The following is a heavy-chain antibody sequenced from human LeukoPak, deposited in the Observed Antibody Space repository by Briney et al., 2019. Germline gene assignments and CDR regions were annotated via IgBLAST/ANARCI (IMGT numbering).Heavy chain of an antibody. V-gene: IGHV3-66*01. CDR1: GIAVSTDY. J-gene: IGHJ6*02. Sequence: GGSLRLSCVASGIAVSTDYRTWVRQAPGKGLEWVSIIYSEGSTYYADSVKGRFTISRDISKNTVTLQMNSLRAEDTAVYYCARDRFNGMDVWGQGTTVTVSS. CDR3: ARDRFNGMDV. D-gene: IGHD3-3*01. CDR2: IYSEGST.